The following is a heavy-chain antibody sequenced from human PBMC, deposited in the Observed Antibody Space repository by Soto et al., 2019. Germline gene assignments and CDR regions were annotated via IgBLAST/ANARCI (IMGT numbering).Heavy chain of an antibody. V-gene: IGHV3-21*01. CDR3: ARDLDQYYYDSSGYN. Sequence: GGSLRLSCAASGFTFSSYSMNWVRQAPGKGLEWVSSISSSSSYIYYADSVKGRFTISRDNAKNSLYLQMNSLRAEDTAVYYWARDLDQYYYDSSGYNWGQGTLVTVSS. J-gene: IGHJ4*02. CDR2: ISSSSSYI. CDR1: GFTFSSYS. D-gene: IGHD3-22*01.